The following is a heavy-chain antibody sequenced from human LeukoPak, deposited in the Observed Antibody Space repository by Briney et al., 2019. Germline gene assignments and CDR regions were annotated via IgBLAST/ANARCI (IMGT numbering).Heavy chain of an antibody. V-gene: IGHV3-30-3*01. Sequence: PGGSLRLSCAASGFTFSNYAMHWVRQAPGKGLEWVAIISYDGSDKYYADSVKGRFTISRDDSKNTLYLQMNSLRAEDTAVYYCARRGYTSGWDYWGQGTLVTVSS. CDR3: ARRGYTSGWDY. D-gene: IGHD6-19*01. J-gene: IGHJ4*02. CDR2: ISYDGSDK. CDR1: GFTFSNYA.